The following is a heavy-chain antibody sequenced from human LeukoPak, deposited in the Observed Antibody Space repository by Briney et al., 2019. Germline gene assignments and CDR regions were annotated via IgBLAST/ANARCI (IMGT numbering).Heavy chain of an antibody. D-gene: IGHD3-22*01. V-gene: IGHV3-23*01. CDR1: GFTFSRYA. CDR3: ARPLDYYDSSGYLRY. Sequence: GGSLRLSCAASGFTFSRYAMSWVRQAPGKGLEWVSGISGSGGSTFYADSVKGRFTISRDNSKSTLHLQMNSLRAEDTAVYYCARPLDYYDSSGYLRYWGQGTLVTVSS. CDR2: ISGSGGST. J-gene: IGHJ4*02.